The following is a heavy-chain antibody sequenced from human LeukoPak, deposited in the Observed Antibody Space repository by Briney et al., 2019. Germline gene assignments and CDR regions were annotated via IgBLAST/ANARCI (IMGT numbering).Heavy chain of an antibody. CDR1: GFTFSSYW. CDR2: IRQDGSEN. D-gene: IGHD6-13*01. V-gene: IGHV3-7*01. Sequence: GGSLRLSCAASGFTFSSYWMSWVRQAPGKGRGWVANIRQDGSENYYVDSVKGRFTISRDNAKNSLYLQMNSLRAEDTAVYYCARDLLSSSWYVFDYWGQGTLVTVSS. CDR3: ARDLLSSSWYVFDY. J-gene: IGHJ4*02.